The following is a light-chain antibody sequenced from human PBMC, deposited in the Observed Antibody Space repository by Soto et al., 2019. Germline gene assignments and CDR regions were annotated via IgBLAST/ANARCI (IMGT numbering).Light chain of an antibody. CDR3: QHYGDSRT. V-gene: IGKV3-15*01. J-gene: IGKJ1*01. CDR2: DAS. Sequence: EVVLTQSPATLSVSPGDRATLSCRASQYIGSAVAWYHQRSGQAPRLLIFDASIRVPTTPARFSGSVSGTDFTLTISRLEPEDFAVYYCQHYGDSRTFGQGTKVDI. CDR1: QYIGSA.